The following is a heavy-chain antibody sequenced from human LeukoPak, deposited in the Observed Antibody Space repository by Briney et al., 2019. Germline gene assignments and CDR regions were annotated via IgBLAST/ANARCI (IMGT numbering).Heavy chain of an antibody. J-gene: IGHJ4*02. D-gene: IGHD6-19*01. CDR1: GFIFTDYW. V-gene: IGHV3-7*01. Sequence: GGSLRLSCAASGFIFTDYWMYWVRQAPGRGLEWVANIKQDGSEKSYVDSVKGRFTISRDNVKNSVYLQMHSLRADDTAIYYCVRDTYRTAVAGSSGLGYWGQGTLVTVSS. CDR3: VRDTYRTAVAGSSGLGY. CDR2: IKQDGSEK.